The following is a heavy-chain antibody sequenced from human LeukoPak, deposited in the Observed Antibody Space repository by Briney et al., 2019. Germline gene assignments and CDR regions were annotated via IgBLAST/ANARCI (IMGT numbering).Heavy chain of an antibody. CDR3: ARLSSYCGGDYSNWFDP. D-gene: IGHD2-21*02. Sequence: GESLKISCKGSGYSFTSYWIGWVRQMPGKGLEWMGIIYPGDSDTRYSPSFQGQVTISADKSISTAYLQWSSLKASDTAMYYCARLSSYCGGDYSNWFDPWGQGTLVTVSS. V-gene: IGHV5-51*01. J-gene: IGHJ5*02. CDR1: GYSFTSYW. CDR2: IYPGDSDT.